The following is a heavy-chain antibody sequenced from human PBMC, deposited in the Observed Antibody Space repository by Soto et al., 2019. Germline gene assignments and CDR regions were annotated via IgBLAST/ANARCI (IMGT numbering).Heavy chain of an antibody. Sequence: PGGSLRLSCAASGFTFSSYGMHWVRQAPGKGLEWVAVISYDGSNKYYADPVKGRFTISRDNSKNTLYLQMNSLRAEDTAVYYCAKGSSWYVDYWGQETLVTVSS. D-gene: IGHD6-13*01. CDR2: ISYDGSNK. CDR1: GFTFSSYG. V-gene: IGHV3-30*18. J-gene: IGHJ4*02. CDR3: AKGSSWYVDY.